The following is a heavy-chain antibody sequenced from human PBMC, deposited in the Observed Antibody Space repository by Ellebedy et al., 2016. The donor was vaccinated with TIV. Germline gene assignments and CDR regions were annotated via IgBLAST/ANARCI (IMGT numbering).Heavy chain of an antibody. J-gene: IGHJ4*02. CDR1: GGSISGTYTSYY. D-gene: IGHD3-22*01. Sequence: SETLSLXXNVSGGSISGTYTSYYWGWIRQPPGKGLEWIGSIYDSGRTHYNPSLKSRVTISVDTSKNQFSLKLSSVTAADTAVYYCARAPSGYGPLDYWGQGTLVTVSS. V-gene: IGHV4-39*07. CDR3: ARAPSGYGPLDY. CDR2: IYDSGRT.